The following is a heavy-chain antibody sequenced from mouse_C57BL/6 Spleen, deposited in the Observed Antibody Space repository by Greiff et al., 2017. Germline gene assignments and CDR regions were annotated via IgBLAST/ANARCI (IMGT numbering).Heavy chain of an antibody. V-gene: IGHV5-4*01. CDR3: ARDVDAMDY. CDR2: ISDGGSYT. J-gene: IGHJ4*01. CDR1: GFTFSSYA. Sequence: EVMLVESGGGLVKPGGSLKLSCAASGFTFSSYAMSWVRQTPEKRLEWVATISDGGSYTYYPDNVKGRFTISRDNAKNNLYLQMSHLKSEGTAMYYCARDVDAMDYWGQGTSVTVSS.